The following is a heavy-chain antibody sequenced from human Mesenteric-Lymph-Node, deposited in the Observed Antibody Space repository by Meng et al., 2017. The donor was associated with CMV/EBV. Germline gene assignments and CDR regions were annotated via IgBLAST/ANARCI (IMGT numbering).Heavy chain of an antibody. CDR2: ITHTGIT. CDR3: RSKWDVLQGPAAIVDQ. CDR1: GGARNNYN. Sequence: GGARNNYNWSGNGRYPGEELKWSGEITHTGITNNKASLRRHVTITEDTSKDQFSMQLNSVTAAGTAVYYCRSKWDVLQGPAAIVDQWGQGAMVTVSS. V-gene: IGHV4-34*01. D-gene: IGHD2-2*02. J-gene: IGHJ4*02.